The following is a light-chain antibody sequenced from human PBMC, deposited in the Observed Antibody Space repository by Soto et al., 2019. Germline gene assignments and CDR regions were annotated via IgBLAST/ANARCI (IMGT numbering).Light chain of an antibody. Sequence: QSVLTQPASVSGSPVPSITISCPGTSSDVGSYNLVYWYQQHQGKAPKLMIYEGSKRTSGVSNRFSGSKSGNTASLTISGLQAEDEADFYCCSYAGSSTLYVFGTGTKVTVL. CDR2: EGS. J-gene: IGLJ1*01. V-gene: IGLV2-23*03. CDR3: CSYAGSSTLYV. CDR1: SSDVGSYNL.